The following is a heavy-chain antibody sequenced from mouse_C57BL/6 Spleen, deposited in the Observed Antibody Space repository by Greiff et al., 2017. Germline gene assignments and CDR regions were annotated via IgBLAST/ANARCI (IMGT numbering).Heavy chain of an antibody. V-gene: IGHV1-39*01. CDR1: GYSFTDYN. J-gene: IGHJ4*01. Sequence: EVKLQQSGPELVKPGASVKISCKASGYSFTDYNMNWVKQSNGKSLEWIGVINPNYGTTSYNQKFKGKATLTVDQSSSTAYMQLNSLTSEDSAVYYCARSGYYYGSRIYYAMDYWGQGTSVTVSS. CDR3: ARSGYYYGSRIYYAMDY. CDR2: INPNYGTT. D-gene: IGHD1-1*01.